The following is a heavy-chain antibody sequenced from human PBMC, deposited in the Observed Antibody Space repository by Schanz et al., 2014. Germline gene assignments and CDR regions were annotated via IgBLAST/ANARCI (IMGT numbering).Heavy chain of an antibody. J-gene: IGHJ6*02. D-gene: IGHD3-3*01. CDR3: ARYGFRKFGVVYGLAV. CDR1: GFTFSDYY. Sequence: QVQLVESGGGLVKPGGSLRLSCAASGFTFSDYYMTWIRQAPGKGLEWISYVSSYDTTVSYADSVKGRFTISRDNAKNSVYLQMNSLRVEDTAVYYCARYGFRKFGVVYGLAVWGQGTTVVVSS. CDR2: VSSYDTTV. V-gene: IGHV3-11*01.